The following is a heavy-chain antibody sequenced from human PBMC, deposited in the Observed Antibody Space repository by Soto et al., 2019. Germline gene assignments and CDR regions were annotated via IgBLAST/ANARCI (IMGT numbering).Heavy chain of an antibody. CDR3: ARHVYYDVLKKNY. D-gene: IGHD3-9*01. CDR2: IYPGNSDT. CDR1: GYNFANYW. J-gene: IGHJ4*02. V-gene: IGHV5-51*01. Sequence: PVASLKISCKGSGYNFANYWIGWVRQMPGKGLEWMGIIYPGNSDTRYSPSFQGQVTISADTSISTAYLEWSSLKASDTAIYYCARHVYYDVLKKNYWGQGTLVTVSS.